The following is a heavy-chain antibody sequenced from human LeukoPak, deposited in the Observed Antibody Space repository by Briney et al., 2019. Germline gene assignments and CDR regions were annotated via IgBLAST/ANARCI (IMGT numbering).Heavy chain of an antibody. D-gene: IGHD3-22*01. J-gene: IGHJ3*02. CDR3: ARDTYYYDSRRASRAFDI. Sequence: SETLSLTCTVSGGSISSYYWSWIRQPAGKGLEWIGRIYTSGSTNYNPSLKSRVTMSVDTSKNQFSLKLSSVTAADTAVYYCARDTYYYDSRRASRAFDIWGQGTMVTVSS. CDR1: GGSISSYY. V-gene: IGHV4-4*07. CDR2: IYTSGST.